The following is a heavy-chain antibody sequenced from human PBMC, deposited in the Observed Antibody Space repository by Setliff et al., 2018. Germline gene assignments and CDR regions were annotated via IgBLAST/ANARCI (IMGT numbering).Heavy chain of an antibody. Sequence: VASVKVSCKASGFTFTDYLMNWMRQAPEQGLEWMGGINLNTGNIFYAQEFQGRVTLTRDTSISTAYMELTGLKYDDTAIYYCARDTLALGDITLFDYWGQGTLVTVS. V-gene: IGHV1-2*02. CDR3: ARDTLALGDITLFDY. CDR1: GFTFTDYL. CDR2: INLNTGNI. J-gene: IGHJ4*02. D-gene: IGHD3-16*01.